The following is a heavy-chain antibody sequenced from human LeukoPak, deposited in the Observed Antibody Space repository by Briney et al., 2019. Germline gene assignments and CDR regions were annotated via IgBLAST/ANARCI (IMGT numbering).Heavy chain of an antibody. CDR2: ISSSSSYI. D-gene: IGHD4-17*01. CDR1: GFTFSTYN. V-gene: IGHV3-21*01. Sequence: PGGSLRLSCAASGFTFSTYNMNWVRQAPGKGLEWVSSISSSSSYIYYGDSVKGRFTISRDNAKKSLYLQTNSLRAEDTAVYYCARDRYGDSQWSYYYYGMDVWGQGTTVTVSS. J-gene: IGHJ6*02. CDR3: ARDRYGDSQWSYYYYGMDV.